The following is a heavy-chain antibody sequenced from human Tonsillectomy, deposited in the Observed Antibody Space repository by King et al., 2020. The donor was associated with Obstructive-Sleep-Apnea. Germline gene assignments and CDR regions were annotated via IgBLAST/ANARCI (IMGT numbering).Heavy chain of an antibody. V-gene: IGHV3-74*01. D-gene: IGHD3-10*01. CDR2: INSDGSST. CDR1: GFTFSSYW. CDR3: ARDRVVRGYYYYYGMDV. J-gene: IGHJ6*02. Sequence: VQLVESGGALVQPGGSLRLSCAASGFTFSSYWMHWVRQAPGKGLVWVSHINSDGSSTSYADSVKGRFTISRANAKNTLYLQRNSLRAEDTAVYFCARDRVVRGYYYYYGMDVWGQGTAVTVSS.